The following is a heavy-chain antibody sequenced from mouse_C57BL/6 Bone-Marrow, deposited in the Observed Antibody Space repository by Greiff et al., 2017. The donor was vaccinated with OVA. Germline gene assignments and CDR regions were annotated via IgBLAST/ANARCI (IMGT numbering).Heavy chain of an antibody. V-gene: IGHV1-54*01. J-gene: IGHJ2*01. CDR3: SRTLEDY. Sequence: QVQLQQSGAELVRPGTSVKVSCKASGYAFTNYLIEWVKQRPGQGLEWIGVINPGSGGTNYNEKFKGKATLTADKSSSTAYMQLSSLTSEDSAVYFCSRTLEDYWGQGTTLTVSS. CDR2: INPGSGGT. CDR1: GYAFTNYL.